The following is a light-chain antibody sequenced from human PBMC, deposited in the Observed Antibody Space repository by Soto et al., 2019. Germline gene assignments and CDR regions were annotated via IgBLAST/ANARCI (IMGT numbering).Light chain of an antibody. CDR2: VAS. V-gene: IGKV3-20*01. J-gene: IGKJ3*01. CDR3: QQYGSSPIT. CDR1: QSVSSDY. Sequence: EIVLTQSPGTLSLSRGDRATLSCRASQSVSSDYSAWYQQKPGQAPRLLIFVASIRATGISDRFGGSGSGTDFTLTISRLEPEDFAVYYCQQYGSSPITFGPGTKVDIK.